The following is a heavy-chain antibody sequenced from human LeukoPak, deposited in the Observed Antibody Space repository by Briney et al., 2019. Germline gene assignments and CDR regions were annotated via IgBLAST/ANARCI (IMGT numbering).Heavy chain of an antibody. D-gene: IGHD1-26*01. CDR2: INPSGSST. J-gene: IGHJ5*02. Sequence: GAPVKVSCRASGYTFTSYYMHWVRQAPGQGLEWMGLINPSGSSTSYAQKFQGRLSQTRDMSTSTDYMELSSLRSEDTAVYYCARDNSVGDTAWWFDPWGQGTLVTVSS. CDR1: GYTFTSYY. V-gene: IGHV1-46*01. CDR3: ARDNSVGDTAWWFDP.